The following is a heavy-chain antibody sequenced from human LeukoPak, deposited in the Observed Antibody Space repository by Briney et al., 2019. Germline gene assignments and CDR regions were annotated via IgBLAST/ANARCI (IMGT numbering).Heavy chain of an antibody. D-gene: IGHD3-10*01. V-gene: IGHV1-69*04. Sequence: EASVKVSCKASGGTFSSYAISWVRQAPGQGLEWMGRIIPILGIANYAQKFQGRVTITADKSTSTAYMELSSLRSEDTAVYYCARETAIEGYYYGSGSHRLGYYFDYWGQGTLVTVSS. CDR3: ARETAIEGYYYGSGSHRLGYYFDY. CDR1: GGTFSSYA. J-gene: IGHJ4*02. CDR2: IIPILGIA.